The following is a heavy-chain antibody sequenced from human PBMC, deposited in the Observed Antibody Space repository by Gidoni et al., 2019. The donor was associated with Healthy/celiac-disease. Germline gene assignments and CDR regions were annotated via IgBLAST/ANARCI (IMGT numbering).Heavy chain of an antibody. V-gene: IGHV3-33*01. J-gene: IGHJ1*01. CDR2: IWYDGSNK. D-gene: IGHD5-12*01. CDR3: ARDMGYSGDMEYFQH. CDR1: GFTFSSYC. Sequence: QVQLVESGGGVVQPGRSLRLSCAASGFTFSSYCMHWVRRAPGKGLEWVAVIWYDGSNKYYADSVKGRFTISRDNSKNTLYLQMNSLRAEDTAVYYCARDMGYSGDMEYFQHWGQGTLVTVSS.